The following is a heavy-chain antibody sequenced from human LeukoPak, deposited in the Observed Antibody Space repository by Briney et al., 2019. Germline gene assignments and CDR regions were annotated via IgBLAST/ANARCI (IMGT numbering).Heavy chain of an antibody. CDR3: AKDPTPLRYFDYQTDY. CDR1: GFTFSSYS. J-gene: IGHJ4*02. Sequence: PGGSLRLSCAASGFTFSSYSMSWVRQAPGKGLEWVSAISGSGGSTYYADSVKGRFTISRDNSKNTLYLQMNSLRAEDTAVYYCAKDPTPLRYFDYQTDYWGQGTLVTVSS. V-gene: IGHV3-23*01. D-gene: IGHD3-9*01. CDR2: ISGSGGST.